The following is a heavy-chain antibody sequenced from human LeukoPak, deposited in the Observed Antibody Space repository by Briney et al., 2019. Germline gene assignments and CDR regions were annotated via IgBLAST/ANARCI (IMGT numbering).Heavy chain of an antibody. J-gene: IGHJ4*02. CDR2: INTNTGNP. CDR3: ARDDYDFWNGYSPGQPKNYFDY. Sequence: ASVKVSCKASRYTFTSYVISWVRQAPGQGLEWMGWINTNTGNPTYAQGFTGRIVFSLDTSASTAYLQISSLTAEDTAVYYCARDDYDFWNGYSPGQPKNYFDYWGQGTLVTVSS. D-gene: IGHD3-3*01. CDR1: RYTFTSYV. V-gene: IGHV7-4-1*02.